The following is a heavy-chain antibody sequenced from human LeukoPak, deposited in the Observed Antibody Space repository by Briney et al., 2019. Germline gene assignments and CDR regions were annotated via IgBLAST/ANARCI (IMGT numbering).Heavy chain of an antibody. J-gene: IGHJ4*02. D-gene: IGHD3-3*01. Sequence: ASVKVSCKASGYTFTSYGISWVLQAPGQGLEWMGWISAYNGNTNYAQKFQGRVTITRNTSISTAYMELSSLRSEDTAVYYCARGYYDFWSGDYWGQGTLVTVSS. V-gene: IGHV1-18*01. CDR2: ISAYNGNT. CDR1: GYTFTSYG. CDR3: ARGYYDFWSGDY.